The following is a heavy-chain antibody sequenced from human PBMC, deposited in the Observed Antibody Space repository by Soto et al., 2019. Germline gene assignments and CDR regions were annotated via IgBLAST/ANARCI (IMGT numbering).Heavy chain of an antibody. CDR3: ARLVVVAPVANA. J-gene: IGHJ5*02. Sequence: SETLSLTCSVSGGSISYNIYYWGWIRHPPGKGLEWVGGIFYTGTTYYSPSLKDRVTISVDTPKNSFPLNLTSVTAADTAVYFCARLVVVAPVANAWGQGTLVTVSS. CDR1: GGSISYNIYY. CDR2: IFYTGTT. V-gene: IGHV4-39*02. D-gene: IGHD2-2*01.